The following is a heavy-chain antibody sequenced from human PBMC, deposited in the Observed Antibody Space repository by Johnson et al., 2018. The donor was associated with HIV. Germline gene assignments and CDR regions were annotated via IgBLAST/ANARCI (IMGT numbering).Heavy chain of an antibody. Sequence: VQLVESGGGLVQPGGSLRLSCAASGFTVSSNYMSWVRQAPGKGLEWVSVIYSGGSTYYADSVKGRFAVSRDNSKDTLYLQMNSLRAEDTALYYCAKGASADEHDAFDIWGQGTMVTVSP. CDR2: IYSGGST. CDR3: AKGASADEHDAFDI. D-gene: IGHD1-26*01. CDR1: GFTVSSNY. J-gene: IGHJ3*02. V-gene: IGHV3-66*02.